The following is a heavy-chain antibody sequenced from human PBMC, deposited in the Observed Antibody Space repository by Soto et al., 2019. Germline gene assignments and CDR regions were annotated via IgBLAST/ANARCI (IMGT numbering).Heavy chain of an antibody. Sequence: GRSLLLSCSACGFTFISYSMSWVRQSTGKGREGVAAIXGXGXXXYXXXSVKGRFTITRDNCKSRLYVQMNSLRAEDTAVYYCVKEGSSWSLDYLGQGTLVTASS. V-gene: IGHV3-23*01. CDR2: IXGXGXXX. J-gene: IGHJ4*02. CDR1: GFTFISYS. D-gene: IGHD6-13*01. CDR3: VKEGSSWSLDY.